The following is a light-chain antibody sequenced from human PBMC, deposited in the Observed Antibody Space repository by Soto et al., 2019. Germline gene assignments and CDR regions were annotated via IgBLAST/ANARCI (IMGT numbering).Light chain of an antibody. V-gene: IGKV1-5*01. J-gene: IGKJ5*01. CDR1: QSISSW. CDR2: DAS. Sequence: IQMTQSPSPLSASVRGRVTITCRASQSISSWLAWYQQKPGKAPKLLIYDASSLESGVPSRFSGSGSGTEFTLTISSLQPDDFATYYCQQYSSYSLTFGQGTRLEIK. CDR3: QQYSSYSLT.